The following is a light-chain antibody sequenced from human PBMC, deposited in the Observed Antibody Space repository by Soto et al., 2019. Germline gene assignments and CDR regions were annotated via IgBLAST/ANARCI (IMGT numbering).Light chain of an antibody. V-gene: IGLV2-23*02. CDR2: EVA. CDR3: SSDAGSSTVI. CDR1: TSDIGSHNI. Sequence: QSALTQPASVSGFLGQSITISCTGTTSDIGSHNIVSWFQQHPGKAPKFIIYEVAKRPSGVSNRFSGSKSGYTASLTISGLQAEDEADYYCSSDAGSSTVIFGGGTKLTVL. J-gene: IGLJ2*01.